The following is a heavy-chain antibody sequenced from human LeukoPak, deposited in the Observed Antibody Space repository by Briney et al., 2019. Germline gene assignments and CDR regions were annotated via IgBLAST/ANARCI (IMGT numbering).Heavy chain of an antibody. CDR1: GFSFSASS. CDR3: ASGGGVLAAFDI. D-gene: IGHD2-8*01. V-gene: IGHV3-73*01. CDR2: IRSKANGCAT. J-gene: IGHJ3*02. Sequence: GGSLRLSCGASGFSFSASSMHWVRQAPGKGLEWVGRIRSKANGCATHFAASVDGRFTVSRDDSKNTIYLHMNSLKTEDTGVYYCASGGGVLAAFDIWGQGTMVLVSS.